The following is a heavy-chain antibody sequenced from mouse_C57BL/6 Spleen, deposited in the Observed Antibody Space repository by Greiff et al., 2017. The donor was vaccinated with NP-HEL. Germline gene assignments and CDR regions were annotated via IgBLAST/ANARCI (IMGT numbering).Heavy chain of an antibody. CDR3: AYSNYRGYWYFDV. J-gene: IGHJ1*03. V-gene: IGHV1-75*01. CDR1: GYTFTDYY. CDR2: IFPGSGST. Sequence: QVHVKQSGPELVKPGASVKISCKASGYTFTDYYINWVKQRPGQGLEWIGWIFPGSGSTYYNEKFKGKATLTVDKSSSTAYMLLSSLTSEDSAVYFCAYSNYRGYWYFDVWGTGTTVTVSS. D-gene: IGHD2-5*01.